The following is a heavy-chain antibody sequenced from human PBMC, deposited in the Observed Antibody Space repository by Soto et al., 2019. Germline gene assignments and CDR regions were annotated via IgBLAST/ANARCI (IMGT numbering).Heavy chain of an antibody. CDR1: GFTLSTYS. CDR3: ARGFDLQYGMDV. Sequence: EVQLVESGGGLIQRGGSLRLSCAASGFTLSTYSLNWVRQAPRKGLEWLLYISGSSNTIYYADSVKGRFTISRDNAKNSLYLQMNSLRDEDTAVYFCARGFDLQYGMDVWGQGTTVTVSS. J-gene: IGHJ6*02. CDR2: ISGSSNTI. D-gene: IGHD3-10*01. V-gene: IGHV3-48*02.